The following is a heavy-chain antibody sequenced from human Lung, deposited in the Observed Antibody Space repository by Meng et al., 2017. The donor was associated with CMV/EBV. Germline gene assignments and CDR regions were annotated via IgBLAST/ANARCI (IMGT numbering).Heavy chain of an antibody. Sequence: SETLSLXCTVSDYSISSGHYWGWIRQPPGKGLEWIGSVSHSGSPYYNPSLMRRATTSFDTSKNQFSLKLRSVTAADTAVYYCAREMAAIYWGGNAMDVWGQGTTVTVSS. J-gene: IGHJ6*02. V-gene: IGHV4-38-2*02. CDR3: AREMAAIYWGGNAMDV. CDR2: VSHSGSP. D-gene: IGHD5-24*01. CDR1: DYSISSGHY.